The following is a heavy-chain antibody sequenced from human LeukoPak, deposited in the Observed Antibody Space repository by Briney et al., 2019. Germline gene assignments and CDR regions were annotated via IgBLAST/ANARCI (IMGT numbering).Heavy chain of an antibody. J-gene: IGHJ5*02. Sequence: PSETLSLTCTVSGGSISSYYWSWIRQPPGKGLERIGYIYYSGSTNYNPSLKSRVTISVDTSKNQFSLKLSSVTAADTAVYYCARLVMEQSTFDPWGQGTLVTVSS. V-gene: IGHV4-59*08. CDR1: GGSISSYY. D-gene: IGHD3-16*02. CDR3: ARLVMEQSTFDP. CDR2: IYYSGST.